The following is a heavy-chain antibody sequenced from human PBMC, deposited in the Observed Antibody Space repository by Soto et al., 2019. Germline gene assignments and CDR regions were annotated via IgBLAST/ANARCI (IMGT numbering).Heavy chain of an antibody. J-gene: IGHJ1*01. Sequence: RXSCVVSGFKFDECAMHWVRQVPGKGLEWVSGISWDSGRIDYADSVKGRFTISRDNAKNSLSLEMSSLRPEDTAFYYCAKDNTIFGLVSTGPEFFQHWGQGDLVTVSS. V-gene: IGHV3-9*01. CDR3: AKDNTIFGLVSTGPEFFQH. CDR1: GFKFDECA. CDR2: ISWDSGRI. D-gene: IGHD3-3*01.